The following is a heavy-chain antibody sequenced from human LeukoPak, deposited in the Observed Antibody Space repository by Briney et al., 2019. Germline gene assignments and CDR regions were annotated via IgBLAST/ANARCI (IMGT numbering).Heavy chain of an antibody. D-gene: IGHD4-17*01. CDR2: IVVGSGNT. CDR3: AAAVTTRADDAFDI. V-gene: IGHV1-58*02. Sequence: SVKVSRKASGFTFTTSTIQWVRQARGQRLEWIGWIVVGSGNTNYAQKLQERVTITRDMSTSTAYMELSSLRSEDTAVYYCAAAVTTRADDAFDIWGQGTMVTVSS. J-gene: IGHJ3*02. CDR1: GFTFTTST.